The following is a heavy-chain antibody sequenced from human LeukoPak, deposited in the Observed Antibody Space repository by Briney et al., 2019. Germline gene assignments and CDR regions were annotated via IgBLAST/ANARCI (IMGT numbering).Heavy chain of an antibody. D-gene: IGHD3-10*01. CDR3: ARTTEGWFGELLVARDPNFDY. V-gene: IGHV4-39*07. J-gene: IGHJ4*02. CDR2: IHYTGTT. Sequence: SETLSLTCTVSGGSIRSSSYNWGWIRQPPGKGLEWIGSIHYTGTTFYNPSLKSRVTISVDTSKNQFSLKLSSVTAADTAVYYCARTTEGWFGELLVARDPNFDYWGQGTLVTVSS. CDR1: GGSIRSSSYN.